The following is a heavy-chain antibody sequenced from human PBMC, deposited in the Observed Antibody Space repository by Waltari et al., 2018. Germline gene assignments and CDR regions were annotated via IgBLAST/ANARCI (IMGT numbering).Heavy chain of an antibody. Sequence: QVQLVQSGAEVKKPGASVKVSCKASGYTFTGYYMHWVRQAPGQGLEGMGRINPNSGGTNYAQKVQGRVTMTRDTSISTAYMELSRLRSDDTAVYYCARDGDQLGTYDAFDIWGQGTMVTVSS. J-gene: IGHJ3*02. CDR1: GYTFTGYY. V-gene: IGHV1-2*06. D-gene: IGHD7-27*01. CDR2: INPNSGGT. CDR3: ARDGDQLGTYDAFDI.